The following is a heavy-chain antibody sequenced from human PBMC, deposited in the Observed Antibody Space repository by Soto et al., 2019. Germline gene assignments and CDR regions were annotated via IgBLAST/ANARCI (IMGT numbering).Heavy chain of an antibody. CDR3: AAIVVGATRHSDVDH. J-gene: IGHJ4*02. Sequence: SLTCSVSGAPISSNDYFWAWIRQPPGRGLEFIASMHASGGTYHASSLKSRATMSLDTSKDQFSLKLQSVTAADTGTYYCAAIVVGATRHSDVDHWGQGTLVTVS. V-gene: IGHV4-39*01. D-gene: IGHD2-15*01. CDR2: MHASGGT. CDR1: GAPISSNDYF.